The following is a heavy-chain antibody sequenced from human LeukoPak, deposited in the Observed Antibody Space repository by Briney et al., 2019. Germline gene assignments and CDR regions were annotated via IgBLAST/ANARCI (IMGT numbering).Heavy chain of an antibody. CDR2: VYYSGST. V-gene: IGHV4-59*12. CDR3: ARELDGNGGWFDP. D-gene: IGHD3-10*01. CDR1: GGSISSYY. Sequence: SETLSLTCTVSGGSISSYYWCWIRQPPGKGLEWIGEVYYSGSTHYNPSLKSRVTISIDTSKNQFSLRLRSMTAADTAVYYCARELDGNGGWFDPWGQGTLVTVSS. J-gene: IGHJ5*02.